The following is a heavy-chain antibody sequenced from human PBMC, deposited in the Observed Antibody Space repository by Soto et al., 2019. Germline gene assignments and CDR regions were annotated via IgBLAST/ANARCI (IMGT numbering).Heavy chain of an antibody. D-gene: IGHD3-3*01. J-gene: IGHJ6*02. Sequence: SETLSLTCVVYGGSFSGYYWSWIRQPPGKGLEWIGEINHSGSTNYNPSLKSRVTISVDTSKNQFSLKLSSVTAADTAVYYCARGIRITIFGVVISPGYYYYGMDVWGQGTTVTVSS. V-gene: IGHV4-34*01. CDR2: INHSGST. CDR1: GGSFSGYY. CDR3: ARGIRITIFGVVISPGYYYYGMDV.